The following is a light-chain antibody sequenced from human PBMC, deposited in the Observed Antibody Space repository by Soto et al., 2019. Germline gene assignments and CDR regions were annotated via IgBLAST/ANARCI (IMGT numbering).Light chain of an antibody. Sequence: EIVMTQSPATLSVSPGERASLSGRASQSVSSDLAWYQLKPGHAPRLLIYGASTRATGIPARFSGSGSGTEFTLTSSSLKSEDFAIYYCQQYNNWPPVFGGGTKVEIK. CDR3: QQYNNWPPV. CDR2: GAS. V-gene: IGKV3-15*01. CDR1: QSVSSD. J-gene: IGKJ4*01.